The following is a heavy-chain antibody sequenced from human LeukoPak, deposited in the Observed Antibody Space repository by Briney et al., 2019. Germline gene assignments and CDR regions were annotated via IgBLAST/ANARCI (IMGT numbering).Heavy chain of an antibody. V-gene: IGHV1-3*03. CDR3: AIRDGYTDY. CDR2: INAGKGYT. J-gene: IGHJ4*02. Sequence: GASVKVSCKASGYTFTKYAMHWVRQAPGQTLEWLGWINAGKGYTRYSQELQGRVTITRDASASTAFMELRRLRSEDMAVYYCAIRDGYTDYWGQGTLVSVSS. CDR1: GYTFTKYA. D-gene: IGHD5-24*01.